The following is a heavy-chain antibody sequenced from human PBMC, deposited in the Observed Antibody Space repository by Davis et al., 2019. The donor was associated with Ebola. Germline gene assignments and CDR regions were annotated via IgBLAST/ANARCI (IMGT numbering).Heavy chain of an antibody. Sequence: ASVKVSCKTSGYTFTNYGFNWVRLTPGQGLEWMGWISSYNGNTNYAQKFQGRLTLTTDTSTSTGYMELRSLTSEDTALYYCTTPGGQDSGYDVFDIWGQGTMVTVSS. J-gene: IGHJ3*02. D-gene: IGHD5-12*01. CDR2: ISSYNGNT. V-gene: IGHV1-18*01. CDR1: GYTFTNYG. CDR3: TTPGGQDSGYDVFDI.